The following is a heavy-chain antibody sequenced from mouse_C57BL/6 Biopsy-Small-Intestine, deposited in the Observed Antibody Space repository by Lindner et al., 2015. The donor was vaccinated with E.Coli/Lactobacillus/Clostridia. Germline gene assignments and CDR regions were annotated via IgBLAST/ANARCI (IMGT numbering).Heavy chain of an antibody. D-gene: IGHD3-2*02. V-gene: IGHV1-4*01. J-gene: IGHJ3*01. Sequence: VQLQESGAELARPGASVKMSCKASGYTFTSYTMHWVKQRPGQGLEWIGYINLSSGYTKYNQKFKDKATLTADKSSSTAYMQLSSLTSEDSAVYYCARDSSGWFAYWGQGTLVTVSA. CDR3: ARDSSGWFAY. CDR1: GYTFTSYT. CDR2: INLSSGYT.